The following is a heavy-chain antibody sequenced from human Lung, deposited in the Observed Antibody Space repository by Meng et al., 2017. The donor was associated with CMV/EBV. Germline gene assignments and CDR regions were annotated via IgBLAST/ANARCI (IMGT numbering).Heavy chain of an antibody. CDR3: ARGRIAVAADDY. V-gene: IGHV1-46*01. D-gene: IGHD6-19*01. CDR2: INPSGGST. CDR1: GYTFTSYY. J-gene: IGHJ4*01. Sequence: QVQLVHSGXEVKKXXXSGKVSCKASGYTFTSYYMHWVRQAPGQGLKWMGIINPSGGSTSYAQKFQGRVTMTRDTSTSTVYMELSSLRSEDTAVYYCARGRIAVAADDYWGHGTLVTVSS.